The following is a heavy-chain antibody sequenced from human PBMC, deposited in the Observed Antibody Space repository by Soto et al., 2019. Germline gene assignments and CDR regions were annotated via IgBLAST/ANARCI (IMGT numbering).Heavy chain of an antibody. D-gene: IGHD6-13*01. V-gene: IGHV5-51*01. Sequence: PGESLKISCNGSGYSFTSYWIGWVRQMPGKGLEWMGIIYPGDSDTRYSPSFQGQVTISADKSISTAYLQWSSLKASDTAMYYCATTGAAARTNYYYYYGMDVWGQGTTLTVSS. CDR2: IYPGDSDT. CDR1: GYSFTSYW. CDR3: ATTGAAARTNYYYYYGMDV. J-gene: IGHJ6*02.